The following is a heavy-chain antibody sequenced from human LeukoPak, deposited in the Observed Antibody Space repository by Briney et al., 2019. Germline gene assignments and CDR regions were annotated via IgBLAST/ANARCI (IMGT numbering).Heavy chain of an antibody. D-gene: IGHD1-26*01. CDR2: INSDGSST. Sequence: PGGSLRLSCAASGFTFSSYWMHWVRQAPGKGLVWVSRINSDGSSTSYADSVKGRFTISRDNAKNTLYLQMNSLRAEDTAVYYCAREPYYQSVFDYWGQGTLVTVSS. V-gene: IGHV3-74*01. CDR1: GFTFSSYW. CDR3: AREPYYQSVFDY. J-gene: IGHJ4*02.